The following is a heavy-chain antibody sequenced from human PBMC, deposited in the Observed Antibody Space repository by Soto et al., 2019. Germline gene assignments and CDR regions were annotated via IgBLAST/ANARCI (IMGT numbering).Heavy chain of an antibody. CDR2: IYYGGST. CDR3: ARECSGSSFGYYYYGMDV. D-gene: IGHD6-13*01. Sequence: SETLSLTCTVSGCSISSSSYYWGWIRQPPGKGLGWIGSIYYGGSTYYNPSLKSRVTISVDTSKNQFSLKLSSVTAADTAVYYCARECSGSSFGYYYYGMDVWGQGTTVTVSS. J-gene: IGHJ6*02. V-gene: IGHV4-39*02. CDR1: GCSISSSSYY.